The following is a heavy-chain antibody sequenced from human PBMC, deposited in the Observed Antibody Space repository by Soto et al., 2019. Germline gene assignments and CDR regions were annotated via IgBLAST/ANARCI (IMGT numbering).Heavy chain of an antibody. CDR2: ISGSGGTT. J-gene: IGHJ1*01. V-gene: IGHV3-23*01. Sequence: EVQLLESGGGLVQSGESLRLSCAASGFTFSSSTMSWVRQAPGKGLEWVSSISGSGGTTYYTDSVKGRFTISRDNSKNTLYLQMSSLRAEDTAVYFCAKLTSAWSQGTLVAVSS. CDR1: GFTFSSST. CDR3: AKLTSA.